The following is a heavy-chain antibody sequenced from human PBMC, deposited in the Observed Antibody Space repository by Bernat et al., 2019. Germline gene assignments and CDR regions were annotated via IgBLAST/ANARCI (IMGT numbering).Heavy chain of an antibody. CDR1: GFTFSSYG. CDR2: IRYDGSNK. D-gene: IGHD6-13*01. CDR3: AKELDSRSWYSISRIGGMDV. J-gene: IGHJ6*02. V-gene: IGHV3-30*02. Sequence: QVQLVESGGGVVQPGGSLRLSCAASGFTFSSYGMHWVRQAPGKGLEWVAFIRYDGSNKYYADSVKGRFTISRDNSKNTLYLQMNSLRAEDTAVYYCAKELDSRSWYSISRIGGMDVWGQGTTVTVSS.